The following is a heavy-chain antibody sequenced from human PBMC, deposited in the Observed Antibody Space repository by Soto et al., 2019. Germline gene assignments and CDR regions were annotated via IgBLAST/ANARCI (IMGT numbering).Heavy chain of an antibody. J-gene: IGHJ4*02. CDR2: ISSSSSYI. Sequence: EVQLVESGGGLVKPGGSLRLSCAASGFTFSRYSMNWVRQAPGKGREWVSSISSSSSYIYYADSVKGRFTISRDNAKNSMYLQMNRLRAEDTAVYYCARDPYDSSGYSSPLFDYWGQGTLVTVSS. D-gene: IGHD3-22*01. CDR1: GFTFSRYS. CDR3: ARDPYDSSGYSSPLFDY. V-gene: IGHV3-21*01.